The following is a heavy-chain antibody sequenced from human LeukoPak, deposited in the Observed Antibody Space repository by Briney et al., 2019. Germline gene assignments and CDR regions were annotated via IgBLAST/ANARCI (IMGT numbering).Heavy chain of an antibody. CDR3: ARDRWVAADFHYYYAMDV. Sequence: PGGSLRLSCAASGFTFSSHWMHWVRQPPGKGLVWVSRINGDGGSTNYADSVKGRLTISRDNAKNTLYLQVNSLRVEDTAIYYCARDRWVAADFHYYYAMDVWGQGTTVTVSS. CDR1: GFTFSSHW. J-gene: IGHJ6*02. V-gene: IGHV3-74*01. CDR2: INGDGGST. D-gene: IGHD6-25*01.